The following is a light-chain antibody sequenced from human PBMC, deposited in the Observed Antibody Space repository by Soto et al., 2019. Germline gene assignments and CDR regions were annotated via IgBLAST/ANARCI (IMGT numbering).Light chain of an antibody. CDR1: QDIRNH. V-gene: IGKV1-6*01. CDR2: AAS. Sequence: AIQMTQSPSSLSASVGDRVTITCRASQDIRNHLAWYQQKPGTAPKVLISAASSLQTGVPSRFSGSGSGTDFTLTISSLQPADFATYSCPQDFNFPFTFGQGTTLEVK. J-gene: IGKJ2*01. CDR3: PQDFNFPFT.